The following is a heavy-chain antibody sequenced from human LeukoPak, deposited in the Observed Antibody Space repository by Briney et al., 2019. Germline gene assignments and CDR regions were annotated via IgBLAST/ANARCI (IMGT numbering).Heavy chain of an antibody. J-gene: IGHJ4*02. V-gene: IGHV3-11*04. Sequence: GGSLRLSCAASGFIFSDYYMGWIRQAPGKGLEWVSYISSSGPTIYYADSVKGRFTISRDNAKKSLYLQMNSLRAEDTAVYYCARRRQWLGKHDYFDYWGQGTLVTVSS. D-gene: IGHD6-19*01. CDR1: GFIFSDYY. CDR3: ARRRQWLGKHDYFDY. CDR2: ISSSGPTI.